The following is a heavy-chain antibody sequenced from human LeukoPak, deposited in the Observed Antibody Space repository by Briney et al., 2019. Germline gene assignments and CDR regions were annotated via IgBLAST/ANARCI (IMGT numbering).Heavy chain of an antibody. CDR3: ARVDSSGYYTFFDY. Sequence: PSETLSLTCTVSGGSISSHNWNWIRQPPGKGLGWIGDIYNSGSPNYNPSLKSRVTISVDTSKNQFSLKLSSVTAADTAVYYCARVDSSGYYTFFDYWGQGTLVTVSS. CDR1: GGSISSHN. D-gene: IGHD3-22*01. V-gene: IGHV4-59*11. CDR2: IYNSGSP. J-gene: IGHJ4*02.